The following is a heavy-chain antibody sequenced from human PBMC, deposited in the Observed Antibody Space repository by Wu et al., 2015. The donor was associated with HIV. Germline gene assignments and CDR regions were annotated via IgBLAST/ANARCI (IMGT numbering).Heavy chain of an antibody. Sequence: QVQLQQWGAGLLKPSETLSLRCAVYGGSFSGYYWSWIRQPPGKGLEWIGEINHSGSTNYNPSLKSRVTISVDTSKNQFSLKLNSVTAADTAVYYCARGFWSDYHMGWFDSWGQGTQVTVSS. V-gene: IGHV4-34*01. CDR2: INHSGST. D-gene: IGHD3-3*01. CDR3: ARGFWSDYHMGWFDS. J-gene: IGHJ5*01. CDR1: GGSFSGYY.